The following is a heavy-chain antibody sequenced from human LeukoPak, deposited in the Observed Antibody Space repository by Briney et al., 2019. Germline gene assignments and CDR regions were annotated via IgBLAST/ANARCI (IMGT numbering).Heavy chain of an antibody. Sequence: ASVKVSCKASGYTFTSPDINWVRQATGQGLEWMGWMNPNSGYTGYAQKFQGRVTMTRDTSTSTAYMELSSLRSEDTAVYYCARGGSSYNDEHEEFDYWGQGTVVTVSS. CDR2: MNPNSGYT. J-gene: IGHJ4*02. D-gene: IGHD3-22*01. V-gene: IGHV1-8*01. CDR1: GYTFTSPD. CDR3: ARGGSSYNDEHEEFDY.